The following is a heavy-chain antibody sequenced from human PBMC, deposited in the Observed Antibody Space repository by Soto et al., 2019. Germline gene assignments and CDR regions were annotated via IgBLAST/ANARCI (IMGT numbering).Heavy chain of an antibody. CDR2: TYYRPKWYN. Sequence: SQTLSLTCAISGDSVSSNSAAWNWIRQSPSRGLEWLGRTYYRPKWYNDYAVSVKSRITINPDTSKNQFSLQLNSVTPEDTAVYYCARDFRSSSWYNYYYGMDVWGQGTTVTVSS. V-gene: IGHV6-1*01. CDR3: ARDFRSSSWYNYYYGMDV. CDR1: GDSVSSNSAA. J-gene: IGHJ6*02. D-gene: IGHD6-13*01.